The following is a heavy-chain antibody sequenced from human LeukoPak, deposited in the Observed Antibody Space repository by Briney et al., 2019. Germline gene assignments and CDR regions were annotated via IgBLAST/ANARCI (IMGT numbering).Heavy chain of an antibody. CDR3: AKSRSPGFDY. J-gene: IGHJ4*02. Sequence: GGSLRLSCATSGFTFSSYAMSWVRQAPGKGLEWVSTISPSGGVTFYSDSVKGRFTISRDNSKNTLYLQMNSLRVDDTAVYYCAKSRSPGFDYWGQGTLVTVSS. V-gene: IGHV3-23*01. CDR1: GFTFSSYA. D-gene: IGHD1-14*01. CDR2: ISPSGGVT.